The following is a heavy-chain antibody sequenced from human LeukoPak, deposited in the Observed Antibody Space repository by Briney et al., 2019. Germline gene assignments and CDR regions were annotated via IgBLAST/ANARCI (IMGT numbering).Heavy chain of an antibody. CDR2: IYPGDSDT. Sequence: GESLKISCQGSGYSFTTYWIGWVRQMPGKGLEWMGIIYPGDSDTRYSPSFQGQVTISADKSINTAYLQWSSLKASDTAMYYCARRSAVAPYYYMDVWGKGTRVSVSS. CDR3: ARRSAVAPYYYMDV. CDR1: GYSFTTYW. V-gene: IGHV5-51*01. J-gene: IGHJ6*03.